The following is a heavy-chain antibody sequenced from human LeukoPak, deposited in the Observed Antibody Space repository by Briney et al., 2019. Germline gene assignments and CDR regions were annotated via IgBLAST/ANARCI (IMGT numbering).Heavy chain of an antibody. CDR3: ARDPYKGATTTSPIDY. CDR2: IKQDGSEK. J-gene: IGHJ4*02. V-gene: IGHV3-7*01. D-gene: IGHD1-26*01. Sequence: GGSLRLSCAASGFTFSSYWMSWVRQAPGKGLEWVANIKQDGSEKYYVDSVKGRFTISRDNAKNSLYLQMNSLRAEDTAVYYCARDPYKGATTTSPIDYWGQGTLATVSS. CDR1: GFTFSSYW.